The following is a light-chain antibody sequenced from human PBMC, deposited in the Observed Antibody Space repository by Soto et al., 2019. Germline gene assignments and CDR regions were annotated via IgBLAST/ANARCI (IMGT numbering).Light chain of an antibody. CDR3: QQYNGFSWT. CDR2: KAS. Sequence: DIQMTQSPSTLSASVGDRVIITCRASQTIGTWLVWYQQKPGKAPKLLIYKASTLESGVPSNFSGSGSGTEFTLTISSLQPDDFATYYCQQYNGFSWTFGQGTKVEIK. J-gene: IGKJ1*01. V-gene: IGKV1-5*03. CDR1: QTIGTW.